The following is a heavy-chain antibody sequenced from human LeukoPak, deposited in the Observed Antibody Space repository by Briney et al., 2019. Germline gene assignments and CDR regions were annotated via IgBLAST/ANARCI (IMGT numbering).Heavy chain of an antibody. CDR3: ARVSLAVAGTSLGPFDY. D-gene: IGHD6-19*01. Sequence: SVKVSCKASGGTFSSYAISWVRPAPGQGLEWMGGIIPIFGTANYAQKFQGRVTITTDESTSTAYMELSSLRSEDTAVYYCARVSLAVAGTSLGPFDYWGQGTLVTVSS. J-gene: IGHJ4*02. CDR1: GGTFSSYA. CDR2: IIPIFGTA. V-gene: IGHV1-69*05.